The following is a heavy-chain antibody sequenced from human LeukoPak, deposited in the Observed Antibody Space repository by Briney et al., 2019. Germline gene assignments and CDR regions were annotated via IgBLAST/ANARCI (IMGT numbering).Heavy chain of an antibody. D-gene: IGHD3-10*01. Sequence: GGSLRLSCAASGFTFSTYWMSWVRQAPGKGLEWVANIKQDGSEKYYVDSVKSRFTISRDNAKNSLFLQMNSLRAEDTAVYYCARALRGSVYYMDVWGKGTTVTVSS. CDR1: GFTFSTYW. J-gene: IGHJ6*03. CDR3: ARALRGSVYYMDV. V-gene: IGHV3-7*04. CDR2: IKQDGSEK.